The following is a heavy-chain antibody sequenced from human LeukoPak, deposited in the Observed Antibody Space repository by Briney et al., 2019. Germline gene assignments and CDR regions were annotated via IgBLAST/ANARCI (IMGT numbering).Heavy chain of an antibody. CDR3: ARYTAMDVAFDI. Sequence: SETLSLTCTVSGGSISSYYWSWIRQSPGKGLEWIGYIHYSGSTNYNPSLKSRVTISVDTSKNQFSLRLRSVTAADTAVYYCARYTAMDVAFDIWGQGTMVTVSS. CDR2: IHYSGST. CDR1: GGSISSYY. D-gene: IGHD5-18*01. V-gene: IGHV4-59*01. J-gene: IGHJ3*02.